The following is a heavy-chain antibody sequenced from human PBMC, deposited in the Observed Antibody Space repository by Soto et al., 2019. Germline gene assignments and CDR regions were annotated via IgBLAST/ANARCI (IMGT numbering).Heavy chain of an antibody. V-gene: IGHV1-2*06. J-gene: IGHJ5*02. D-gene: IGHD6-6*01. CDR1: GFSFTGYY. CDR2: INAHSGGT. Sequence: GASVKVSCKASGFSFTGYYIHWLRQAPGQGLEWMGRINAHSGGTEYAQKFQGRVTLTRDTSIATAYLTLTSLTSDDTALYYCAKDLTRQLAYWLDPWGQGTQVTVSS. CDR3: AKDLTRQLAYWLDP.